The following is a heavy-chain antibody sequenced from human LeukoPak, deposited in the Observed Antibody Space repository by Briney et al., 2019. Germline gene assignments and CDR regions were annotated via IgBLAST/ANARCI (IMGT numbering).Heavy chain of an antibody. J-gene: IGHJ4*02. CDR3: ARVDSSGYYPRLFDY. CDR1: GYTFTGYY. Sequence: ASVKVSRKASGYTFTGYYMHWVRQAPGQGLEWMGWINPNSGGTNYAQKFQGRVTMTRDTSISTAYMELSRLRSDDTAVYYCARVDSSGYYPRLFDYWGQRTLVTVSS. CDR2: INPNSGGT. D-gene: IGHD3-22*01. V-gene: IGHV1-2*02.